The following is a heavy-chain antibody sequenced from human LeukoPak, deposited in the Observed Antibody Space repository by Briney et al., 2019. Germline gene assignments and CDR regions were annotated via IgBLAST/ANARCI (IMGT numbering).Heavy chain of an antibody. Sequence: GGSLRLSCATSGFTFNTYGMHWVRQAPGKGLEWVAVIWFDGNDKYYADSVKGRVTISRGNSKNTLYLQMNSLRVEDTAVYYCARDDGGSGWYDYWGQGTLVTVSS. D-gene: IGHD6-19*01. J-gene: IGHJ4*02. CDR2: IWFDGNDK. CDR1: GFTFNTYG. CDR3: ARDDGGSGWYDY. V-gene: IGHV3-33*01.